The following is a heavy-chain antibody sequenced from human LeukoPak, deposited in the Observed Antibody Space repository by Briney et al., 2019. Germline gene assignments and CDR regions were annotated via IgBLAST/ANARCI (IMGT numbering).Heavy chain of an antibody. CDR2: INHSGST. J-gene: IGHJ5*02. CDR3: ARARPARYCSGGSCYSPFEWFDP. D-gene: IGHD2-15*01. CDR1: GGSLSGYY. V-gene: IGHV4-34*01. Sequence: PSETLSLTCAVYGGSLSGYYWSWIRQPPGKGLEWIGEINHSGSTNYNPSLKSRVTISVGTSKNQFSLKLSSVTAADTAVYYFARARPARYCSGGSCYSPFEWFDPWGQGTLVTVSS.